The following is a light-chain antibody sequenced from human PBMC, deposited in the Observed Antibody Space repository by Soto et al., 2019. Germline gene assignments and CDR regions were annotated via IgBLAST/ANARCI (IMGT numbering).Light chain of an antibody. V-gene: IGLV2-14*03. CDR1: SSDIGAYNY. Sequence: QSALTQPASVSGSPGQSITISCTGTSSDIGAYNYVSWYQQHPGKAPKLMIYDVNNRPSGVSNRFSGSKSGNTASLTIFGLQAEDEADYFCTSYTRSSTYVFGTGTKVT. CDR3: TSYTRSSTYV. J-gene: IGLJ1*01. CDR2: DVN.